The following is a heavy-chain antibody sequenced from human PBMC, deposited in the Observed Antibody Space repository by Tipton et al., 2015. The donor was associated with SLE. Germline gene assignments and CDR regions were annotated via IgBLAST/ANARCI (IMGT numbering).Heavy chain of an antibody. V-gene: IGHV4-61*08. Sequence: TLSLTCSVSGASIGSGDYYWTWIRQPPGKGLEWIGYIHYSGSTNYNPSLESRVTMSVDTSRSQFSLTLSSVTAADTAVYYCARGGWELSFDYWGQGTLVTVSS. CDR1: GASIGSGDYY. CDR2: IHYSGST. J-gene: IGHJ4*02. D-gene: IGHD1-26*01. CDR3: ARGGWELSFDY.